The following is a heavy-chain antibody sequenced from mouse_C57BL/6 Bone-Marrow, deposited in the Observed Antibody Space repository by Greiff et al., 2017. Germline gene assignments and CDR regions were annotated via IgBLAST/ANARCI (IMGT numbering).Heavy chain of an antibody. D-gene: IGHD1-1*01. V-gene: IGHV1-81*01. CDR3: ARVLLLFDV. CDR1: GYTFTSYG. Sequence: VKVVESGAELARPGASVKLSCKASGYTFTSYGISWVKQRTGQGLEWIGEIYPRSGNTYYNEKFKGKATLTADKSSSTAYMELRSLTSEDSAVYFCARVLLLFDVWGTGTTVTVSS. J-gene: IGHJ1*03. CDR2: IYPRSGNT.